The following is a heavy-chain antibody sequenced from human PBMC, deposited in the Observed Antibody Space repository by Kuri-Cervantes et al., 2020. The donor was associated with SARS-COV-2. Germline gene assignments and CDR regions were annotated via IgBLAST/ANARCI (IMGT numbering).Heavy chain of an antibody. CDR2: ISYEGSNK. Sequence: GGSLRLSCAASGFTFSSYAMHWVRQAPGKGLEWVASISYEGSNKHYADSVKDRFTISRDYSRDTLYLQMNSLRAEDTAVYYCACSQDDLLVDAFDIWGQGTMVTVSS. CDR3: ACSQDDLLVDAFDI. D-gene: IGHD2-15*01. CDR1: GFTFSSYA. J-gene: IGHJ3*02. V-gene: IGHV3-30*04.